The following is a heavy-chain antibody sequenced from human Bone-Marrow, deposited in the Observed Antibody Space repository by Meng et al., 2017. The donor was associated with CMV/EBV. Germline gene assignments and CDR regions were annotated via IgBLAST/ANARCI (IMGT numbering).Heavy chain of an antibody. CDR3: ARKREGDWNLFYFDY. D-gene: IGHD1-1*01. CDR1: GYTFSNYD. CDR2: MNPNRGNT. J-gene: IGHJ4*02. Sequence: ASVKVSCKASGYTFSNYDIIWVRQASGQGLEWVGWMNPNRGNTAYAQKFQGRVTMTRDTSTSIAYMELSSLRSGDTAVYYCARKREGDWNLFYFDYWGQGTLVTVSS. V-gene: IGHV1-8*01.